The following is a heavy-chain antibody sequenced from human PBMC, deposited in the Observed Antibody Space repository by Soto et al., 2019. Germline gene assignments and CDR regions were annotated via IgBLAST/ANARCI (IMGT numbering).Heavy chain of an antibody. CDR1: GGSFSSYY. D-gene: IGHD3-10*01. CDR3: ARGHYYGSGSYWY. J-gene: IGHJ4*02. Sequence: PSDTLSLTCASYGGSFSSYYWSWIRQPPGKGLELIGEINHIGSTNYNPSLKSRVTISVDTSKNQCSLKLSSVTAADTAVYYCARGHYYGSGSYWYWGQGTLVPVSS. V-gene: IGHV4-34*01. CDR2: INHIGST.